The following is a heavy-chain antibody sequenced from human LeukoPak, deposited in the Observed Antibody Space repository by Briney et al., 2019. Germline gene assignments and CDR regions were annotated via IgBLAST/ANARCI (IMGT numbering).Heavy chain of an antibody. V-gene: IGHV5-51*01. CDR1: GYSFTSYW. CDR3: ARQISYCSSTRCYTGDY. J-gene: IGHJ4*02. Sequence: GESLKISCKGSGYSFTSYWIGWVRQMPGKGLEWMGIIYPGDSDTRYSPSFQGQVTISADKSISTAYLQWSSLKASDTAMYYCARQISYCSSTRCYTGDYWGQGTLVTVSS. CDR2: IYPGDSDT. D-gene: IGHD2-2*02.